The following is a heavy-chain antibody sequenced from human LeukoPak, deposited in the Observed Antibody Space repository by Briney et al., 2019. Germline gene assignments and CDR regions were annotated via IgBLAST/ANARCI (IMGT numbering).Heavy chain of an antibody. D-gene: IGHD3-9*01. CDR3: ARASVHYDILTGYYRSNWFDP. CDR1: GYTFTSYG. Sequence: ASVKVSCKASGYTFTSYGISWVRQAPGHGPEWMGWISAYNGNTNYAQKLQGRVTITTDTSTSTAYMELRSLRSDDTAVYYCARASVHYDILTGYYRSNWFDPWGQGTLVTVSS. CDR2: ISAYNGNT. V-gene: IGHV1-18*01. J-gene: IGHJ5*02.